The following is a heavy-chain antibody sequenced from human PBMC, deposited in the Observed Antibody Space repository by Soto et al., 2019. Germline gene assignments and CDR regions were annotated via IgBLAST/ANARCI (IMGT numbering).Heavy chain of an antibody. CDR1: GFTFSRYL. CDR3: ASDSAWGLWFDP. Sequence: EVQLVESGGGLVEPGGSLRLSCAASGFTFSRYLMTWVRQSPGKGLEWVASISTASSYIYYADSVKGRFTISRDDAKTSLSLQMNSLRAEDTAVYYCASDSAWGLWFDPWGQGTLVTVSS. CDR2: ISTASSYI. J-gene: IGHJ5*02. V-gene: IGHV3-21*02. D-gene: IGHD2-21*01.